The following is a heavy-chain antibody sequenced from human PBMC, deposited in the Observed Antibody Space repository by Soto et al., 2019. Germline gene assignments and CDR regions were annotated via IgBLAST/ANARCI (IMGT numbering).Heavy chain of an antibody. CDR1: GGTFSSYA. CDR3: AKYSSSWYWFDP. D-gene: IGHD6-13*01. Sequence: SVKVSCKASGGTFSSYAISWVRQAPGQGLEWMGGIIPIFGAANYAQKFQGRVTITADESTSTAYMELSSLRSEDTAVYYCAKYSSSWYWFDPWGQGTLVTSPQ. J-gene: IGHJ5*02. V-gene: IGHV1-69*13. CDR2: IIPIFGAA.